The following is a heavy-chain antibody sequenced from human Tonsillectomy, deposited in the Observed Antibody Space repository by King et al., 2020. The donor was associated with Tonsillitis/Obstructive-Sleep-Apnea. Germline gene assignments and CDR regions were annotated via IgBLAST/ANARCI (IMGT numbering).Heavy chain of an antibody. CDR2: INHSGST. D-gene: IGHD3-10*01. V-gene: IGHV4-34*01. J-gene: IGHJ6*03. CDR3: ARGAVGYYGSGSYRGRYYYYMDV. CDR1: GGSFSGYY. Sequence: VQLQQWGAGLLKPSETLSLPCAVYGGSFSGYYWSWIRQPPGKGLEWIGEINHSGSTNYNPSLKSRVTISVDTSKNQFSLKLSSVTAADTAVYYCARGAVGYYGSGSYRGRYYYYMDVWGKGTTVTVSS.